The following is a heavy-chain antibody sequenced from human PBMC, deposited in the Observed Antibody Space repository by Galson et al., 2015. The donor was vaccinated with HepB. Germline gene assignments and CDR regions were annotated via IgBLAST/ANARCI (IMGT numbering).Heavy chain of an antibody. Sequence: SVKVSCKASGGTFSSYAISWVRQAPGQGLEWMGGIIPIFGTANYAQKFQGRVTITADESTSTAYMELSSLRSEDTAVYYCASRYYYDSSGYYDYYYGMDVWGQGTTVTVSS. D-gene: IGHD3-22*01. V-gene: IGHV1-69*13. J-gene: IGHJ6*02. CDR3: ASRYYYDSSGYYDYYYGMDV. CDR1: GGTFSSYA. CDR2: IIPIFGTA.